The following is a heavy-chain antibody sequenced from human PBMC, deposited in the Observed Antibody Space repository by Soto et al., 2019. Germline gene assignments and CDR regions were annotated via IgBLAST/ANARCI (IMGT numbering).Heavy chain of an antibody. J-gene: IGHJ6*02. V-gene: IGHV4-59*01. CDR1: GGSISSYY. D-gene: IGHD3-3*01. Sequence: ETLSLTCTVSGGSISSYYWSWIRQPPGKGLEWIGYIYYSGSTNYNPSLKSRVTISVDTSKNQFSLKLSSVTAADTAVYYCARGLDYDFWSGYYTSYYYYYGMDVWGQGTTVTVSS. CDR2: IYYSGST. CDR3: ARGLDYDFWSGYYTSYYYYYGMDV.